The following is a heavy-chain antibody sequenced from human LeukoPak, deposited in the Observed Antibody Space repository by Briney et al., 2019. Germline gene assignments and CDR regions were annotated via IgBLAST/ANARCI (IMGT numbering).Heavy chain of an antibody. D-gene: IGHD6-13*01. J-gene: IGHJ4*02. CDR1: GGSISTYY. CDR2: IYDSGSP. CDR3: ARGPTGSSWSFDS. Sequence: SETLSLTCTVSGGSISTYYWSWIRQPPGKGLEWIGHIYDSGSPNYSPSLKSRVTMSIDTSKNQFSLKLSSVTAADTAVYYCARGPTGSSWSFDSWGQGTLVTASS. V-gene: IGHV4-59*01.